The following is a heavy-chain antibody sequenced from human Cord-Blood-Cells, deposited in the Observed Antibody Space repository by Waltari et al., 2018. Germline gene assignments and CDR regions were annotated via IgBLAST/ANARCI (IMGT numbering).Heavy chain of an antibody. CDR2: INHSGST. J-gene: IGHJ4*02. V-gene: IGHV4-34*01. D-gene: IGHD3-10*01. Sequence: QVQLQQWGAGLLKPSETLPPPSAAYGGSFSGSSWTWIRHPPGKGLAWIGEINHSGSTNYNPSLKSRVTISVDTSKNQFSLKLSSVTTADTAVYYCARDRTGRQLLWFGESPYYFDYWGQGTLVTVSS. CDR1: GGSFSGSS. CDR3: ARDRTGRQLLWFGESPYYFDY.